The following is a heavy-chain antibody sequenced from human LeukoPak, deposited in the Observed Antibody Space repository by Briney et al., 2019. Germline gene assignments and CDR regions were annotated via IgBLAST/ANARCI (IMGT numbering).Heavy chain of an antibody. J-gene: IGHJ5*02. Sequence: GASVKVSCKASGYTFTSYYMHWVRQAPGQGLEWMGIISPSGGSTSYAQKFQGRVTMTRDTSTSTVYMELSSLRSEDTAVYYCARESVGYCSTSICPNWFDPWGQGTLVTVSS. CDR1: GYTFTSYY. V-gene: IGHV1-46*01. CDR3: ARESVGYCSTSICPNWFDP. CDR2: ISPSGGST. D-gene: IGHD2-2*01.